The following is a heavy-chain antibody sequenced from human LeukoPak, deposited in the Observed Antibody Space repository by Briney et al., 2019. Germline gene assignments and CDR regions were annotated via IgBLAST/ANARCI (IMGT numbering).Heavy chain of an antibody. CDR3: ARDLEYCSGGSCYDWFDP. CDR1: GFTFSSYS. D-gene: IGHD2-15*01. V-gene: IGHV3-21*01. CDR2: ISSSSSYI. Sequence: GGSLRLSCAASGFTFSSYSMNWVRQAPGKGLEWVSSISSSSSYIYYADSVKGRFTISRDNAKNSLYLQMNSLRAEDTAVYYCARDLEYCSGGSCYDWFDPWGQGTLVTASS. J-gene: IGHJ5*02.